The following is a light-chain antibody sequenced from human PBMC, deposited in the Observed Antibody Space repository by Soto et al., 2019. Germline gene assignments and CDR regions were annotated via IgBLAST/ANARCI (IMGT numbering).Light chain of an antibody. Sequence: ALTQSPGTLSSSPGERATLSCRASQSVSSSYLAWYQQKPGQTPRLLIYGASSRATGIPDRFSGSGSGTDFTLTINRLEPEDFAVYYCQQYRNWPRTFGQGTEVDIK. CDR1: QSVSSSY. CDR3: QQYRNWPRT. J-gene: IGKJ1*01. CDR2: GAS. V-gene: IGKV3-20*01.